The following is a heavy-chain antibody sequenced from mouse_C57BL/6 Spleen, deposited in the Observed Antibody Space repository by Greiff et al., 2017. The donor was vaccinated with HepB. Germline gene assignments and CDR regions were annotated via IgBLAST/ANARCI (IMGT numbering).Heavy chain of an antibody. Sequence: VQVVESGAELAKPGASVKLSCKASGYTFTSYWMHWVKQRPGQGLEWIGYINPSSGYTKYNQKFKDKATLTADKSSSTAYMQLSSLTYEDSAVYYCARSGYGYDGRFDYWGQGTTLTVSS. J-gene: IGHJ2*01. D-gene: IGHD2-2*01. CDR2: INPSSGYT. CDR1: GYTFTSYW. V-gene: IGHV1-7*01. CDR3: ARSGYGYDGRFDY.